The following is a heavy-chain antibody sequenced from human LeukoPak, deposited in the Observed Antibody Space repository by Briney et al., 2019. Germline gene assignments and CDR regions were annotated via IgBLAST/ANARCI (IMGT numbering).Heavy chain of an antibody. V-gene: IGHV4-34*01. D-gene: IGHD3-9*01. CDR2: INHSGST. Sequence: PSETLSLTCAVYGGSFSGYYWSWIRQPPGKGLEWIGEINHSGSTNYNPSLKSRVTISVDTSKNQFSLKLSSVTAADTAVYYCARGSHFYDILTGYSDHFDYWGQGTLVTVSS. CDR1: GGSFSGYY. CDR3: ARGSHFYDILTGYSDHFDY. J-gene: IGHJ4*02.